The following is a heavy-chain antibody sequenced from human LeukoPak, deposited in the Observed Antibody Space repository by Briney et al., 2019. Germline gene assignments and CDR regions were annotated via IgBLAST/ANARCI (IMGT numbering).Heavy chain of an antibody. CDR3: ARAATTMIVASDY. J-gene: IGHJ4*02. CDR1: GFTFSSYG. Sequence: GGSLRLSCAASGFTFSSYGMHWVRQAPGKGLEWVAVIWYDGSNKYYADSVKGRFTISRENAKNSLYLQMNSLRAEDTAMYYCARAATTMIVASDYWGQGTLVTVSS. D-gene: IGHD3-22*01. CDR2: IWYDGSNK. V-gene: IGHV3-33*01.